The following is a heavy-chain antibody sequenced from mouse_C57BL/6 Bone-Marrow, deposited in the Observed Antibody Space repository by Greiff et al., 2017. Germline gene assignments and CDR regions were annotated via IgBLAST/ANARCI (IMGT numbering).Heavy chain of an antibody. CDR3: ASAIYYDGSSYGY. CDR2: IDPSDSYT. D-gene: IGHD1-1*01. J-gene: IGHJ2*01. V-gene: IGHV1-50*01. CDR1: GYTFTSYW. Sequence: VQLQQPGAELVKPGASVKLSCKASGYTFTSYWMQWVKQRPGQGLEWIGEIDPSDSYTNSNQKFKGKATLPVDTSSSTAYMQLSSLTSEDSAVYYCASAIYYDGSSYGYWGQGTTLTVSS.